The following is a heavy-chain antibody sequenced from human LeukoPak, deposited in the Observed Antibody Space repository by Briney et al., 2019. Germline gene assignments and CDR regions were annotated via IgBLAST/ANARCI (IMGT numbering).Heavy chain of an antibody. CDR3: ARAPSEIGGYYPEYFRH. Sequence: GGSLRLSCAASGFTFSSYWMHWVRQAPGKGQVWVSRIKSDGKTNYADSVKGRFTISRDNAKNTVSLQMNSLRAEDTGVYYCARAPSEIGGYYPEYFRHWGQGTLVTVSS. J-gene: IGHJ1*01. V-gene: IGHV3-74*01. CDR1: GFTFSSYW. CDR2: IKSDGKT. D-gene: IGHD3-22*01.